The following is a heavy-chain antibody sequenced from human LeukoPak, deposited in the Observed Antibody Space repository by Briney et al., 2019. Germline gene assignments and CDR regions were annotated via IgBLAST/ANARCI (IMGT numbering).Heavy chain of an antibody. CDR3: ARDGVTTINFEH. J-gene: IGHJ4*02. D-gene: IGHD5-12*01. Sequence: GGSLRLSCAASGFTFSNYAMSWVRQAPGKGLEWVSGISGSGGATYYPVSVKRRFPISRANSKNALSLKMNSVRAEDTDVYFCARDGVTTINFEHWGQGTLVTVSS. CDR1: GFTFSNYA. V-gene: IGHV3-23*01. CDR2: ISGSGGAT.